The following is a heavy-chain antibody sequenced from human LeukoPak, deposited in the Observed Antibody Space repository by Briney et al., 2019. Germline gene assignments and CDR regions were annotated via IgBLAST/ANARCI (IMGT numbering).Heavy chain of an antibody. CDR2: LYSDDSA. D-gene: IGHD1-26*01. CDR1: GFSMSSGY. Sequence: GGSLSLSCVASGFSMSSGYMTWARQAPGKALEWVTLLYSDDSAYYPDSVKGRFTISRDNSKSTLHLQMDTLRTEDTAMYYCARDPWQGSTTLHWGQGIMVTVSS. V-gene: IGHV3-66*02. J-gene: IGHJ4*02. CDR3: ARDPWQGSTTLH.